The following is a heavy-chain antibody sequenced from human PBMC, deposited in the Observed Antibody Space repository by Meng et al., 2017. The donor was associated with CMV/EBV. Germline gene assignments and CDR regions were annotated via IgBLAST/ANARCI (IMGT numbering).Heavy chain of an antibody. J-gene: IGHJ6*02. CDR2: INHSGST. CDR3: ARGQGDFWNGYSVYYYYGMDV. CDR1: GGSFSGYY. Sequence: SETLSLTCAVYGGSFSGYYWSWIRQPPGKGLEWIGEINHSGSTNYNPSLKSRVTISVDTSKNQFSLKLSSVTAADTAVYYCARGQGDFWNGYSVYYYYGMDVWGQGTTVTVSS. V-gene: IGHV4-34*01. D-gene: IGHD3-3*01.